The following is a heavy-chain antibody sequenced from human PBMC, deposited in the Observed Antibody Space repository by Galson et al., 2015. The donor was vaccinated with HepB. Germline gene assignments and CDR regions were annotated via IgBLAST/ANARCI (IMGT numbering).Heavy chain of an antibody. Sequence: QSGAEVKKPGESLRISCKGSGYSFTSYWISWVRQMPGKGLEWMGRIDPSDSYTNYSPSFQGHVTISADKSISTAYLQWSSLKASDTAMYYCARHCSSTSCYGDFDYWGQGTLVTVSS. J-gene: IGHJ4*02. D-gene: IGHD2-2*01. CDR3: ARHCSSTSCYGDFDY. V-gene: IGHV5-10-1*01. CDR1: GYSFTSYW. CDR2: IDPSDSYT.